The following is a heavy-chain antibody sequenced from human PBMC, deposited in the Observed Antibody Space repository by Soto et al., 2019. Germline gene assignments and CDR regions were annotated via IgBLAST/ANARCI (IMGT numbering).Heavy chain of an antibody. CDR3: AREVSPLTTDWYFDL. Sequence: QLQLRESGPGLVKPSETLSLTCTVSGGSISGGVGGLYYWGWIRQPPGKGLEWIGYIYDSGSTYYNPSLQSRVTTAVHTSKNPFSLRLSSVTAADTAVYYCAREVSPLTTDWYFDLWGRGTLVTVSS. CDR1: GGSISGGVGGLYY. CDR2: IYDSGST. V-gene: IGHV4-30-4*01. J-gene: IGHJ2*01. D-gene: IGHD4-17*01.